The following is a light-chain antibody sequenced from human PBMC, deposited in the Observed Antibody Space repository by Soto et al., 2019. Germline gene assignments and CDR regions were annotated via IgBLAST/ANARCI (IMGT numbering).Light chain of an antibody. V-gene: IGKV3-11*01. CDR1: LNVNSY. CDR3: QQRQYWPPIT. Sequence: LTQSPATLSLSPGERATLSCRASLNVNSYLAWYQQKPGQAPRLLIYDASNRAAGIPARFSGSGSGTDFTLTISSLEPEDFAIYYCQQRQYWPPITFGQGTRLEIK. CDR2: DAS. J-gene: IGKJ5*01.